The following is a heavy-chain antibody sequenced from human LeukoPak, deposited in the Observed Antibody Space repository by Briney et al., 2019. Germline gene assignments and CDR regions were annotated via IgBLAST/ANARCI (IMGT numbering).Heavy chain of an antibody. CDR1: GFSLSSRGVG. CDR3: AHSRHTARVEN. CDR2: IYWDDDK. J-gene: IGHJ4*02. V-gene: IGHV2-5*02. D-gene: IGHD5-18*01. Sequence: SGPTLVKPTQTLTLTCTFSGFSLSSRGVGVGWIRQPPGKALEWLALIYWDDDKRYSPSLKTRLTITKDTSKNQVVLTMTNMDPVDTGTYYCAHSRHTARVENWGQGTLVTVSS.